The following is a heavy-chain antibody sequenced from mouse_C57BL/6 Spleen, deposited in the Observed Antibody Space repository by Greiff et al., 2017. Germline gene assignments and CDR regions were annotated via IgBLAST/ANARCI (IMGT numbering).Heavy chain of an antibody. D-gene: IGHD1-2*01. CDR1: GFTFSSYA. Sequence: EVQRVESGGGLVKPGGSLKLSCAASGFTFSSYAMSWVRQTPEKRLEWVATISDGGSYTYYPDNVKGRFTISRDNAKNNLYLQMSHLKSEDTAMYYCSCDSSWFAYWGQGTLGTVSA. J-gene: IGHJ3*01. CDR2: ISDGGSYT. CDR3: SCDSSWFAY. V-gene: IGHV5-4*01.